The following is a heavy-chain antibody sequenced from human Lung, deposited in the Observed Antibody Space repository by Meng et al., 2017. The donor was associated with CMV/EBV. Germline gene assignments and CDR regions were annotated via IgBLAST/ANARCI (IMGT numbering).Heavy chain of an antibody. J-gene: IGHJ4*02. Sequence: VQLVHVGSEVKKPGASVKVSCQAAGYTFTSSSMNWVRHAPGQGLEWMGWININTGNPTYAQGFTGRFVFSLDTSVSTAYLQIDSLKADDTAVYYCARGNGWRFDYWGQGTLVTVSS. CDR3: ARGNGWRFDY. D-gene: IGHD6-19*01. CDR2: ININTGNP. V-gene: IGHV7-4-1*01. CDR1: GYTFTSSS.